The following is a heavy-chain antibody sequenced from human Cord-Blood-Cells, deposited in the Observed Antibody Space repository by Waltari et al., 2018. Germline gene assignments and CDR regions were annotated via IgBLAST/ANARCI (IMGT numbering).Heavy chain of an antibody. CDR3: ARGYIVVVPAAMIGGWFDP. Sequence: QVQLVQSGAEVKKPGASVKVSCKASGYTFTSYGISWVRQAPGQGLEWMGWISAYNGNTNYAQKLQGRVTMTTDTSTSTAYMELRSLRSDDTAVYYCARGYIVVVPAAMIGGWFDPWGQGTLVTVSS. V-gene: IGHV1-18*01. CDR2: ISAYNGNT. D-gene: IGHD2-2*01. J-gene: IGHJ5*02. CDR1: GYTFTSYG.